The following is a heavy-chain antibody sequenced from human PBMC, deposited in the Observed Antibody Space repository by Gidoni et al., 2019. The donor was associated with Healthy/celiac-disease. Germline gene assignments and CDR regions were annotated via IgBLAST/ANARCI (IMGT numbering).Heavy chain of an antibody. D-gene: IGHD6-6*01. CDR2: IYYSGST. CDR1: GGSISSSRYY. Sequence: QLQLQESGPGLVKPSETLSLTCTVSGGSISSSRYYWGWIRQPPGKGLEWIGSIYYSGSTYYNPSLKSRVTISVDTSKNQFSLKLSSVTAADTAVYYCARRGIAARNGWFDPWGQGTLVTVSS. J-gene: IGHJ5*02. V-gene: IGHV4-39*01. CDR3: ARRGIAARNGWFDP.